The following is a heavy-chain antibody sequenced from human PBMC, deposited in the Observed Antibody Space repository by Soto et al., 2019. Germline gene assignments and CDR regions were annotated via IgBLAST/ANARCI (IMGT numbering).Heavy chain of an antibody. CDR1: GFSLSSGGAG. CDR2: IYWNDDK. J-gene: IGHJ5*02. V-gene: IGHV2-5*01. D-gene: IGHD4-17*01. CDR3: AHRGYGDYPRDDWFDP. Sequence: QITLKESGPTLVKPTQTLTLTCTFSGFSLSSGGAGVGWIRQPPGKGLEWLALIYWNDDKRYSPSLKSRLTNTKDTSKTRVVLLMTDMDPVATATYSCAHRGYGDYPRDDWFDPWGQGTLVVVSS.